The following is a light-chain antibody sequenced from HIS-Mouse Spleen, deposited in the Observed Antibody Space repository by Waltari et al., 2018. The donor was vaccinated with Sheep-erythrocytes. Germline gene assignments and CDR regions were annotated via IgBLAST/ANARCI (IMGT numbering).Light chain of an antibody. J-gene: IGLJ2*01. Sequence: SYELTQPPSVSVSPGQTASITCSGDKLGDKYACWYQQKPGHSPVLIIYQDSKRRSGIPERFSGSNSGNTATLTISGTQAMDEADYYGQAWDSSTVVFGGGTKLTVL. V-gene: IGLV3-1*01. CDR1: KLGDKY. CDR2: QDS. CDR3: QAWDSSTVV.